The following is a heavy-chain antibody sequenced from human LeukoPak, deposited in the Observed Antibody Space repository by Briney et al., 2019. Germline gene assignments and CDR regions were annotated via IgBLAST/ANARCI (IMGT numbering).Heavy chain of an antibody. CDR3: ARRVLRNYYFDY. CDR1: GYSISSGYY. J-gene: IGHJ4*02. Sequence: PSETLSLTCAVSGYSISSGYYWGWIRQPPGKGLEWIGSIYHSGSTYYNPSLKSRVTISVDTSKNQFSLKLSSVTAADTAVYYCARRVLRNYYFDYWGQGTLVTVSS. CDR2: IYHSGST. V-gene: IGHV4-38-2*01. D-gene: IGHD2/OR15-2a*01.